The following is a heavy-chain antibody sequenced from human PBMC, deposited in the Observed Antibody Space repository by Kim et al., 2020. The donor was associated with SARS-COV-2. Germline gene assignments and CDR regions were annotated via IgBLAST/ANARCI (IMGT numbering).Heavy chain of an antibody. V-gene: IGHV3-66*01. Sequence: GGSLRLSCAASGFTVSSNYMSWVRQAPGKGLEWVSVIYSGGSTYYADSVKGRFTISRDNSKNTLYLQMNSLRAEDTAVYYCATFPANWGGPTDYWGQGTLVTVSS. CDR1: GFTVSSNY. D-gene: IGHD7-27*01. CDR2: IYSGGST. CDR3: ATFPANWGGPTDY. J-gene: IGHJ4*02.